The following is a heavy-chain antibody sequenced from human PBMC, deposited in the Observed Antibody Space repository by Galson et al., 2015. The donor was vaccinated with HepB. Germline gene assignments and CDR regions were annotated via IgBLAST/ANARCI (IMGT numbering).Heavy chain of an antibody. Sequence: PALVKPTQTLTLTCTFSGFSLSTSGMRVSWIRQPPGKALEWLARIDWDDDKFYSTSLKTRLTISKDTSKNQVVLTMTNMDPVDTATYYCARAGDPANYYMDVWGKGTTVTVSS. CDR3: ARAGDPANYYMDV. V-gene: IGHV2-70*04. CDR2: IDWDDDK. CDR1: GFSLSTSGMR. J-gene: IGHJ6*03.